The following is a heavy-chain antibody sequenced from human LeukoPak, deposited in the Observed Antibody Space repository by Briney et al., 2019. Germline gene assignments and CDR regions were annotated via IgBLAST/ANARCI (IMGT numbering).Heavy chain of an antibody. CDR1: GYTFTSYY. D-gene: IGHD2-21*02. Sequence: VKVSCKASGYTFTSYYMHWVRQAPGQGLEWMGIINPSGGSTSYAQKFQGRVTMTRDMSTSTVYMELSSLRSEDTAVYYCARGIGDRFRLQHVIDYWGQGTLVTVSS. V-gene: IGHV1-46*01. CDR3: ARGIGDRFRLQHVIDY. J-gene: IGHJ4*02. CDR2: INPSGGST.